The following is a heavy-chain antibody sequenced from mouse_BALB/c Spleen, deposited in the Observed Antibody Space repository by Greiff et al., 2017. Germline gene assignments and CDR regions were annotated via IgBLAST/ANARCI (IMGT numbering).Heavy chain of an antibody. J-gene: IGHJ4*01. CDR2: INPSTGYT. Sequence: VKLQESGAELAKPGASVKMSCKASGYTFTSYWMHWVKQRPGQGLEWIGYINPSTGYTEYNQKFKDKATLTADKSSSTAYMQLSSLTSEDSAVYYCARDLGSSFLYAMDYWGQGTSVTVSS. CDR1: GYTFTSYW. D-gene: IGHD1-1*01. V-gene: IGHV1-7*01. CDR3: ARDLGSSFLYAMDY.